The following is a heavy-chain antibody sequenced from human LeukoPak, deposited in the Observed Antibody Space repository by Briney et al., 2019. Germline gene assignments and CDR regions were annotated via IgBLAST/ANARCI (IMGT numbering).Heavy chain of an antibody. CDR3: ARDGYCGSTSCYGWFDP. V-gene: IGHV3-30*04. CDR2: ICYDGSNK. J-gene: IGHJ5*02. D-gene: IGHD2-2*03. Sequence: PGRSLRLSCAASGFTFSSYAMHWVRQAPGKGLEWVAVICYDGSNKYYADSVKGRFTISRDNSKNTLYVQMNSLRAEDTAVYYCARDGYCGSTSCYGWFDPWGQGTLVTVSS. CDR1: GFTFSSYA.